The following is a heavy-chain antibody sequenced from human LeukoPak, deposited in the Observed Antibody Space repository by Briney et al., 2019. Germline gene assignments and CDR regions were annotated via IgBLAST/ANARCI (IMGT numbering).Heavy chain of an antibody. Sequence: SGGSLRLSCAASGFTVSSNYMSWVRQAPGKGLEWVAVISYDGSNKYYADSVKGRFTISRDNSKNTLYLQMNSLRAEDTAVYYCARELRQLLDYWGQGTLVTVSS. J-gene: IGHJ4*02. CDR3: ARELRQLLDY. CDR1: GFTVSSNY. V-gene: IGHV3-30-3*01. D-gene: IGHD6-6*01. CDR2: ISYDGSNK.